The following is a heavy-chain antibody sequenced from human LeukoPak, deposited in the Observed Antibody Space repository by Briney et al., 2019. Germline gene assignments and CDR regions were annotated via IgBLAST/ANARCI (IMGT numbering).Heavy chain of an antibody. D-gene: IGHD2-2*01. CDR2: IYSGGST. CDR1: GFTVSSNY. Sequence: GGSLRLSCAASGFTVSSNYMSWVRQAPGKGLKWVSVIYSGGSTYYADSVKGRFTISRDNSKNTLYLQMNSLRAEDTAVYYCARGPNQLLSSGCLDPWGQGTLVPVSS. CDR3: ARGPNQLLSSGCLDP. J-gene: IGHJ5*02. V-gene: IGHV3-66*01.